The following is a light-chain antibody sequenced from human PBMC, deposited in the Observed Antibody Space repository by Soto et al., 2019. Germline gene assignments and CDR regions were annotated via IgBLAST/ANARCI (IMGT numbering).Light chain of an antibody. V-gene: IGLV1-40*01. CDR1: SSNIGAGYD. CDR2: GNS. J-gene: IGLJ3*02. Sequence: QSVLTQPPSVSGAPGQRVTLSCTGSSSNIGAGYDVHWYQQLPGTAPKLLIYGNSNRPSGVPDRFSGSKSGTSASLALTGLQAEDEADYYRQSYDSSRSAWVFGGGTKLTVL. CDR3: QSYDSSRSAWV.